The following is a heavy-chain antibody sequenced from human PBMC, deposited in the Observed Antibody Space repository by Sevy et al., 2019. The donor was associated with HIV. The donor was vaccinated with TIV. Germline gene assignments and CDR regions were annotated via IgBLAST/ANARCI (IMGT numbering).Heavy chain of an antibody. V-gene: IGHV4-34*01. CDR1: GGSFSGYY. CDR3: AGDGRITIFGVVILKGMDV. J-gene: IGHJ6*02. Sequence: SETLSLTCAVYGGSFSGYYWSWIRQPPGKGLEWIGEINHSGSTNYNPSLKSRVTISVDTSKNQFSLKLSSVTAADTAVYYCAGDGRITIFGVVILKGMDVWGQGTTVTVSS. D-gene: IGHD3-3*01. CDR2: INHSGST.